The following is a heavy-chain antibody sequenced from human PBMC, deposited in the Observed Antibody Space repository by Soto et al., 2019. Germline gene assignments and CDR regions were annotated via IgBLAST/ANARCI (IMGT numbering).Heavy chain of an antibody. CDR1: GYTLTELS. J-gene: IGHJ5*02. D-gene: IGHD3-10*01. CDR3: ATNYGSGSYYNVAWFDP. V-gene: IGHV1-24*01. Sequence: ASVKVSCKVSGYTLTELSMHWVRQAPGKGLEWMGGFDPEDGGTIYAQKFQGRVTMTEDTSTDTAYMELSSLRSEDTAVYYCATNYGSGSYYNVAWFDPWGQGTLVTVSS. CDR2: FDPEDGGT.